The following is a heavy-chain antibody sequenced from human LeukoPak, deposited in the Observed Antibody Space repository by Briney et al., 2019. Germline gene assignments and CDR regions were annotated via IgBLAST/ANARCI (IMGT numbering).Heavy chain of an antibody. V-gene: IGHV1-2*02. Sequence: ASVKVSCKASGYTFTGNHMHWVRQAPGQGLEWMGWINPNSGGINYAQKFQGRVIMTRDTSISTAYMELSRLGSDDTAVYYCARDSSYSSSLYYFEYWGQGTLVTVSS. CDR3: ARDSSYSSSLYYFEY. J-gene: IGHJ4*02. CDR2: INPNSGGI. CDR1: GYTFTGNH. D-gene: IGHD6-6*01.